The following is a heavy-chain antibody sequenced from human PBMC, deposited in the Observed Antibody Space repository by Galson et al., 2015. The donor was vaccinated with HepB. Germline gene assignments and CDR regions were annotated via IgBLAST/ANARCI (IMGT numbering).Heavy chain of an antibody. V-gene: IGHV1-2*02. CDR3: ARDGGSGWYEVDY. D-gene: IGHD6-19*01. J-gene: IGHJ4*02. CDR1: GYPFTGYF. Sequence: SVKVSCKASGYPFTGYFIHWVRQAPGQGLEWMGWINPNSGGTNFAQKFQGRVTVTRDTSINTAYMELRRLRSDDTAVYYCARDGGSGWYEVDYWGQGTLVTVSS. CDR2: INPNSGGT.